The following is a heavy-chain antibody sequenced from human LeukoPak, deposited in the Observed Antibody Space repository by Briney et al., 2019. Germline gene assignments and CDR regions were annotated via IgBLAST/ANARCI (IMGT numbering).Heavy chain of an antibody. V-gene: IGHV4-34*01. CDR2: INHSGNT. J-gene: IGHJ5*02. Sequence: TSETLSLTCAVYGGSFSDYSWSWTRQPPGKGLEWVGEINHSGNTNYNPSLKSRVSMSVDTSKNQFSMKLKFVTAADTAVYYCARRGGGATPSWFDPWGQGTLVTVSS. CDR1: GGSFSDYS. CDR3: ARRGGGATPSWFDP. D-gene: IGHD1-26*01.